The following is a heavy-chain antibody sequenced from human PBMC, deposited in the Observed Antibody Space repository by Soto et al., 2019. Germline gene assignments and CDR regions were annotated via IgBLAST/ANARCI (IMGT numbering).Heavy chain of an antibody. D-gene: IGHD2-2*01. V-gene: IGHV1-18*04. CDR2: ISAHNGNT. CDR1: GYTFTSYG. CDR3: ARCRIQADPPYYYYGMDV. J-gene: IGHJ6*02. Sequence: ASVKVSCKASGYTFTSYGISWVRQAPGQGLEWMGWISAHNGNTNYAQKLQGRVTMTTDTSTSTAYMELRSLRSDDTAVYYCARCRIQADPPYYYYGMDVWGQGTTVTVSS.